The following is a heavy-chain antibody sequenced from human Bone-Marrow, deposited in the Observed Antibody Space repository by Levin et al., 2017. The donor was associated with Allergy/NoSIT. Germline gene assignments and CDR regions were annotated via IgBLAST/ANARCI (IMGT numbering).Heavy chain of an antibody. CDR3: ARAGDWESSVWYGTKDYAMEF. CDR2: IYSTASS. V-gene: IGHV4-59*01. Sequence: SQTLSLTCNVSGVSINNYFWSWIRQPPGKGLEWIGYIYSTASSSYNPSLKNRVTMSIKTSKNQVSLKLRSVTAADTAVYYCARAGDWESSVWYGTKDYAMEFWGQGTTVTVSS. CDR1: GVSINNYF. D-gene: IGHD6-19*01. J-gene: IGHJ6*02.